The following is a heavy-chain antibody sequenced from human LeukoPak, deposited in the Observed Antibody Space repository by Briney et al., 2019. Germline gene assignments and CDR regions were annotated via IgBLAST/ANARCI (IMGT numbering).Heavy chain of an antibody. Sequence: SETLSLTCTISGGSISFITTYHWSWIRQPPGKGLEWLGGMSYRGSTNYKPSLRSRVTVSVDTSKSQFSLKLRSVTAAATAFYYCARGIRLFGKLANFDYWGQGMLVTVSS. V-gene: IGHV4-59*08. J-gene: IGHJ4*02. CDR3: ARGIRLFGKLANFDY. D-gene: IGHD3-10*01. CDR2: MSYRGST. CDR1: GGSISFITTYH.